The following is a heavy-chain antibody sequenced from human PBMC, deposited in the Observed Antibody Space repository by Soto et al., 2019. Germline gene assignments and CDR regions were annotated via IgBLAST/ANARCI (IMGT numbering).Heavy chain of an antibody. D-gene: IGHD5-18*01. Sequence: QVQLVQSGAEVKKPGASVKVSCKASGYTFTSYGISWVRQAPGQGLEWMGWISAYNGNTNYAQKLQGRVTMTTDTTTRTGNMEMRSLRSDDTAVYYCASSLLVGYGLEGESDWGQGTLVTVSS. CDR1: GYTFTSYG. CDR3: ASSLLVGYGLEGESD. CDR2: ISAYNGNT. J-gene: IGHJ4*02. V-gene: IGHV1-18*01.